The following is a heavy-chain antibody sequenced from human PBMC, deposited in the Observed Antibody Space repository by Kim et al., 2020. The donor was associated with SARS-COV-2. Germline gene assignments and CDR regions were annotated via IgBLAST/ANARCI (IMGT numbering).Heavy chain of an antibody. CDR1: GGYVSSGSYS. CDR3: ARAPNDFWSGYPYYFDY. J-gene: IGHJ4*02. V-gene: IGHV4-61*01. Sequence: SETLSLTCTVSGGYVSSGSYSWSWIRQPPGKGLEWMGYIDYSGNTNYKTSLKSRVTMSVDTPKNQFSLKLRSVTAADTAVYYCARAPNDFWSGYPYYFDYRGQGTLVTLSS. D-gene: IGHD3-3*01. CDR2: IDYSGNT.